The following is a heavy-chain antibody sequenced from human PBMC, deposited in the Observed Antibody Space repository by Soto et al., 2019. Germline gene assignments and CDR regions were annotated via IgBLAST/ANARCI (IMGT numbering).Heavy chain of an antibody. CDR2: LYYSGNT. V-gene: IGHV4-59*01. D-gene: IGHD2-15*01. Sequence: SETLSLTCTVSGGSISPFYWGWVRQPPGKGLEWIGYLYYSGNTNYNPSLKSRVTISVDASKNQVSLRLTSVTAADTAVYYCARVGGVAARTFDYWGQGTVVTVSS. J-gene: IGHJ4*02. CDR1: GGSISPFY. CDR3: ARVGGVAARTFDY.